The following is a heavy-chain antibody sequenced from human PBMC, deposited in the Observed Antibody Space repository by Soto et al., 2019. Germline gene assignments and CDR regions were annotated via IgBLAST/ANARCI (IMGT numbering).Heavy chain of an antibody. Sequence: GESLRLSCAASGFTFSNAWRSWVRQAPGKGLEWVGRIKSKTDGGTTYYAAPVKGRLTISRDDSKNTLYLQMNSLKTEDTAVYYCTKTDSGSSWGQGPLFTVSS. CDR3: TKTDSGSS. J-gene: IGHJ5*02. CDR2: IKSKTDGGTT. CDR1: GFTFSNAW. V-gene: IGHV3-15*01. D-gene: IGHD1-26*01.